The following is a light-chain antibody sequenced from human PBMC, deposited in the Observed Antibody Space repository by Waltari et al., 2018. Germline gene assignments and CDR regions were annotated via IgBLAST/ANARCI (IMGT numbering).Light chain of an antibody. CDR2: GAS. Sequence: EIVLTQSPGTLSLSPGESATLSCRASQSVSSSYLAWYQQKPGQAPRLLIYGASTRATGIPDRFSGSGSGTDFTLIISRLEPEDFAVYNCQQYGSSPWTFGQGTKVDIK. CDR1: QSVSSSY. CDR3: QQYGSSPWT. V-gene: IGKV3-20*01. J-gene: IGKJ1*01.